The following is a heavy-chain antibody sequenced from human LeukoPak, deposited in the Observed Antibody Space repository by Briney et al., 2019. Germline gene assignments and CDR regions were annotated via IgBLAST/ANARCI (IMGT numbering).Heavy chain of an antibody. CDR1: GFTFSDYY. J-gene: IGHJ6*03. V-gene: IGHV3-23*01. D-gene: IGHD3-16*01. Sequence: GGSLRLSCAASGFTFSDYYMSWIRQAPGKGLEWVSAISGSGGSTYYADSVKGRFTISRDNSKNTLYLQMNSLRAEDTAVYYCARDGGFGYYYYYYMDVWGKGTTVTISS. CDR2: ISGSGGST. CDR3: ARDGGFGYYYYYYMDV.